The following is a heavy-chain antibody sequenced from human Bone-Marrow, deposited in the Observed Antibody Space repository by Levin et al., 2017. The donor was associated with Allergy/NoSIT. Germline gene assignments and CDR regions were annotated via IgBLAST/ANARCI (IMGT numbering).Heavy chain of an antibody. CDR2: IWYDESNK. Sequence: PGGSLRLSCAASGFTFSSYGMNWVRQAPGKGLEWVAFIWYDESNKDYADSVKGRFTISRDNSKNTLYLQMNSLRAEDTAVYYCARDSGLGAIWFGELAPLDCWGQGTLVTVSS. CDR3: ARDSGLGAIWFGELAPLDC. J-gene: IGHJ4*02. D-gene: IGHD3-10*01. V-gene: IGHV3-33*01. CDR1: GFTFSSYG.